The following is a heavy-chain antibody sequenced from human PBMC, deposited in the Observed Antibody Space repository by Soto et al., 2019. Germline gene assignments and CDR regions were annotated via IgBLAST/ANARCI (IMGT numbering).Heavy chain of an antibody. CDR3: ARVGSSSWSPYYFCMDV. D-gene: IGHD6-13*01. CDR1: GFTFSDFY. V-gene: IGHV3-11*01. CDR2: ISSRRTTI. Sequence: QVQLVESGGGLVKPGGSLRISCAASGFTFSDFYMSWIRQAPGKGLEWLSYISSRRTTIYYADSVKGRFTISRDNAKKSLYLQMNSLRADDSAVYYCARVGSSSWSPYYFCMDVWGKGTTVTVSS. J-gene: IGHJ6*03.